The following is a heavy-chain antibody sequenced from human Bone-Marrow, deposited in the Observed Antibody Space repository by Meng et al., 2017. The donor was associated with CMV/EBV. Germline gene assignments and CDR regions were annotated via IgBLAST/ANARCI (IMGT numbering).Heavy chain of an antibody. CDR1: GYTFSYYD. CDR3: ARDNNWGPDY. V-gene: IGHV1-8*01. J-gene: IGHJ4*02. D-gene: IGHD7-27*01. CDR2: MNPNRGNT. Sequence: ASVKVSCKASGYTFSYYDIIWVRQASGQGLEWVGWMNPNRGNTAYAQKFQGRVTMTRDTSINTGYMELTRLTSDDTAVYYCARDNNWGPDYWGQGTLVTVSS.